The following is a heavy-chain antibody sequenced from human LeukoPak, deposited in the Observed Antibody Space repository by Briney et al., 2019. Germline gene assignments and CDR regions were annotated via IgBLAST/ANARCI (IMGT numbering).Heavy chain of an antibody. D-gene: IGHD3-22*01. V-gene: IGHV4-59*01. Sequence: PSETLSLICTVSGASISSYYWSWIRQSPGKGLEWIGYLYYSGNTNYNPSLKSRVTISVDTSKNQFSLKLSSVTAADTAVYYCARGGDYYDSSGYLLRYYYYYMDVWGRGTTVTVSS. J-gene: IGHJ6*03. CDR1: GASISSYY. CDR3: ARGGDYYDSSGYLLRYYYYYMDV. CDR2: LYYSGNT.